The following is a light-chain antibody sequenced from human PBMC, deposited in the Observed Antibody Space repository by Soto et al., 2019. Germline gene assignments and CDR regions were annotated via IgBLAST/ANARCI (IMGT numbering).Light chain of an antibody. V-gene: IGKV1-27*01. CDR3: QKYNSAPYT. J-gene: IGKJ2*01. CDR2: AAS. CDR1: QGLRNY. Sequence: DIQMTQSPSSLSASVGDRVTIACRASQGLRNYLAWYQQKPGKVPKLLIYAASTLQSGVPSLFSGSGSGTDFPLTISSLQPEDVATYYCQKYNSAPYTFGQGTKLEIK.